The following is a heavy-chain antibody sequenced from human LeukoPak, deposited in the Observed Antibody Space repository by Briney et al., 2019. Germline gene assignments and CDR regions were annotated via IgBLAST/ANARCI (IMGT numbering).Heavy chain of an antibody. CDR2: IYHSGST. V-gene: IGHV4-38-2*02. CDR1: GYSISSGYY. D-gene: IGHD3-22*01. J-gene: IGHJ5*02. Sequence: SETLSLTCTVSGYSISSGYYWGWIRQPPGKGLEWIGSIYHSGSTYYNPSLKSRVAISVDTSKNQFSLKLSSVTAADTAVYYCARDSWRLDYYDSRVFPWGQGTLVTVSS. CDR3: ARDSWRLDYYDSRVFP.